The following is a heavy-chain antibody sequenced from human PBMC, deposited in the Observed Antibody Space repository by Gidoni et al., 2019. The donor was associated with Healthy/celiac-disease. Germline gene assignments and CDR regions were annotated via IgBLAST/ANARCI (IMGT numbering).Heavy chain of an antibody. D-gene: IGHD3-3*01. J-gene: IGHJ6*02. CDR2: ISSSGSTI. Sequence: EVQLVESGGGLVQPGGSLRLSCSASGFTFSSYEMNWVRQAPGKGLEWVSYISSSGSTIYYADSVKGRFTISRDNAKNSLYLQMNSLRAEDTAVYYCARVLRFLDPIPRIYYGMDVWGQGTTVTVSS. V-gene: IGHV3-48*03. CDR1: GFTFSSYE. CDR3: ARVLRFLDPIPRIYYGMDV.